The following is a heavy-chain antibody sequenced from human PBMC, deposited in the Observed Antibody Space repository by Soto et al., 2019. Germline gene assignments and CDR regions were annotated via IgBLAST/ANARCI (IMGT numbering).Heavy chain of an antibody. CDR2: ISWNSGST. CDR3: AKEKFGIAAAGTKSGWPFDY. Sequence: QPGGSLRLSCAASGFTFDDYAMHWVRQAPGKGLEWVSGISWNSGSTGYADSVKGRFTISRDNAKNSLYLQMNSLRAEDTALYYCAKEKFGIAAAGTKSGWPFDYWGQGTLVTVSS. V-gene: IGHV3-9*01. D-gene: IGHD6-13*01. J-gene: IGHJ4*02. CDR1: GFTFDDYA.